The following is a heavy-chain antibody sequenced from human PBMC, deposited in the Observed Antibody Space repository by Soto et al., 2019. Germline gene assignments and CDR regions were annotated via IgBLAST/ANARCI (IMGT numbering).Heavy chain of an antibody. J-gene: IGHJ6*02. CDR1: GGSIDSGDYY. D-gene: IGHD2-2*02. V-gene: IGHV4-61*08. Sequence: SETLSLTCTVSGGSIDSGDYYWSWIRQPPGKGLEWIGYVYYSGTTNYNPFLKSRVTLSLDKSKNQFSLKLSPVTAADTAVYYCERGVRDCSSTSCYNDGMDVWGQGNTVTVSS. CDR2: VYYSGTT. CDR3: ERGVRDCSSTSCYNDGMDV.